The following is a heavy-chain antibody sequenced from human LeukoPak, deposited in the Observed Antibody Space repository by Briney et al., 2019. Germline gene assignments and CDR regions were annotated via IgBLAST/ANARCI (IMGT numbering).Heavy chain of an antibody. D-gene: IGHD6-6*01. V-gene: IGHV1-69*06. CDR2: IIPIFGTA. J-gene: IGHJ5*02. CDR3: ARALPSIAARAAHFSIRFDP. CDR1: GGTFSSYA. Sequence: ASVKVSCKASGGTFSSYAISWVRQAPGQGLEWMGGIIPIFGTANYAQKFQGRVTITADKSTSTAYMELSSLRSEDTAVYYCARALPSIAARAAHFSIRFDPWGQGTLVTVSS.